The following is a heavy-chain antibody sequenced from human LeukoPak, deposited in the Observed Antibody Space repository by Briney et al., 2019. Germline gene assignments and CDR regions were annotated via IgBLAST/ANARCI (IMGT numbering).Heavy chain of an antibody. D-gene: IGHD5-18*01. V-gene: IGHV3-23*01. Sequence: QSGGSLRLSCAASGFTFSSYAMSWVRQAPGKGLEGVSVISGNGGRTYYADSVKGRFTISRDNSKNTLYLQMNSLRAEDTAVYYCAKVRDLDTVLGRFDNWGQGTLVTVSS. CDR1: GFTFSSYA. CDR3: AKVRDLDTVLGRFDN. J-gene: IGHJ5*02. CDR2: ISGNGGRT.